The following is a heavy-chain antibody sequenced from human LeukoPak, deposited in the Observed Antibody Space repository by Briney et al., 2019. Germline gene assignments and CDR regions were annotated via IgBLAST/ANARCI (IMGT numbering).Heavy chain of an antibody. V-gene: IGHV4-34*01. CDR1: GPGSFIGYY. D-gene: IGHD4-17*01. CDR2: VNHSGIT. Sequence: PSETLSLTCAVSGPGSFIGYYWSWIRQPPGRGLEWIGEVNHSGITNYNPTLKSRVTISLGTSRNQFSLDLTSVTAADSGVYYCARGTLTTATNVLFFYWGQGSLVTVSS. CDR3: ARGTLTTATNVLFFY. J-gene: IGHJ4*02.